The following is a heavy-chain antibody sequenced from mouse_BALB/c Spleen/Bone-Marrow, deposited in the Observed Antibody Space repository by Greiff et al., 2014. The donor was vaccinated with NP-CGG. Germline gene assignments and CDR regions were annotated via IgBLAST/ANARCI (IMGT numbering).Heavy chain of an antibody. CDR2: IDPENGDT. CDR1: GFNIKDYY. Sequence: VQLQQSGAELVRSGASVKLSCTASGFNIKDYYMHWVKQRPEQGLEWIGWIDPENGDTEYAPKFQGKATMTADTYSNTAYLQLSSLTSEDTAVYYCNARGDYDFDYFDYWGQGTTLTVSS. D-gene: IGHD2-4*01. CDR3: NARGDYDFDYFDY. J-gene: IGHJ2*01. V-gene: IGHV14-4*02.